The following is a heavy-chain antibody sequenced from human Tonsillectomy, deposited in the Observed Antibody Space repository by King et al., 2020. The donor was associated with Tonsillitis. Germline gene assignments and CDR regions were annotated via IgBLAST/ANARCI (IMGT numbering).Heavy chain of an antibody. CDR2: IKEDGSQK. J-gene: IGHJ1*01. Sequence: VQLVESGGGLVQPGGSLRLSCAASGFIFSRDWKSWVRQAPGKGLEWVANIKEDGSQKYYVDSVKGRFTISRDNAKNSLYLQMNSLRAEDTAVYYCARDISEYFQHWGQGTLVTVSS. V-gene: IGHV3-7*01. CDR3: ARDISEYFQH. D-gene: IGHD3-3*02. CDR1: GFIFSRDW.